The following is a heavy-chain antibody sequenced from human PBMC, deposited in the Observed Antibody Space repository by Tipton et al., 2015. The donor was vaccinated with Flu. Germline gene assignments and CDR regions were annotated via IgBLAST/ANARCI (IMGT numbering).Heavy chain of an antibody. D-gene: IGHD3-10*01. CDR3: ARDRGWPASLDY. CDR2: SYYSGST. V-gene: IGHV4-59*01. J-gene: IGHJ4*02. CDR1: GGSINYYY. Sequence: TLSLTCTVSGGSINYYYWNWIRQSPGKGLKWIGFSYYSGSTSYNPSLRSRVTISVDTSRNHFSLTLQSVTAADTAVYYCARDRGWPASLDYWGQGILVTVSS.